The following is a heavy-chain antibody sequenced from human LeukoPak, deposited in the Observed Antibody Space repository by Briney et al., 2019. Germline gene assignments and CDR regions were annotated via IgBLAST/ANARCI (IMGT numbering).Heavy chain of an antibody. D-gene: IGHD3-22*01. J-gene: IGHJ3*02. CDR1: GVSISRKY. CDR3: AREAYDNSGSDAFNI. V-gene: IGHV4-59*01. CDR2: IYNGGST. Sequence: SESLSLTCAVSGVSISRKYWSWMRQPPGKGLEWIGYIYNGGSTNYNPSLKSRVTISVDTSKKQFSLKLSSVTAADTAVYYCAREAYDNSGSDAFNIWGPGTMVTVSS.